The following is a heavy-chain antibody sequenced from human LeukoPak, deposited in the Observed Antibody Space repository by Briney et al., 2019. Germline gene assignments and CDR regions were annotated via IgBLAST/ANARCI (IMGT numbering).Heavy chain of an antibody. Sequence: PSETLSLTCTVSGSSISGFYWTWIRQPPGKGLEWIGYIYYSGNTNYNPSLKSRVTISVDTSKKQFSLKLSSVTAADTAVYHCGGSATPNDAFDLWGQGTMVTVSS. V-gene: IGHV4-59*08. CDR3: GGSATPNDAFDL. D-gene: IGHD5-12*01. J-gene: IGHJ3*01. CDR1: GSSISGFY. CDR2: IYYSGNT.